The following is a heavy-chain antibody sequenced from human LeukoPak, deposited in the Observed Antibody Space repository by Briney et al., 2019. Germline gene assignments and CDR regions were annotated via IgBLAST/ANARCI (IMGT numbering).Heavy chain of an antibody. Sequence: ASVKVSCKVSGYTFTIYGISWVRQAPGQGLEWMGWISGYNGNTNYAQKLQGRVTMTTDTSTSTAYMELRSLRSDDTAVHYCARDHRIAAGATSFDYWGQGTLVTVSS. V-gene: IGHV1-18*01. CDR2: ISGYNGNT. CDR1: GYTFTIYG. D-gene: IGHD6-13*01. CDR3: ARDHRIAAGATSFDY. J-gene: IGHJ4*02.